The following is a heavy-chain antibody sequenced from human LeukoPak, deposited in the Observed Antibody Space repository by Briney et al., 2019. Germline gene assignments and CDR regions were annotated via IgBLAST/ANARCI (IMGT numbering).Heavy chain of an antibody. CDR2: IRTDGTVT. Sequence: GESLRLSCLDSGFCLSSFWMHWIRQVPGKGREWVSRIRTDGTVTTYAYSVKGRFTISRDNSKKTMYLQMNSLRADDTAIYYCVADSGGRSGGDYWGQGAPVTVSS. J-gene: IGHJ4*02. CDR3: VADSGGRSGGDY. D-gene: IGHD1-26*01. CDR1: GFCLSSFW. V-gene: IGHV3-74*01.